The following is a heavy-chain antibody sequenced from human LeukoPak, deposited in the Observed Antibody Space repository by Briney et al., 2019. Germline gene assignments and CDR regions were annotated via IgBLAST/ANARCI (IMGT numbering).Heavy chain of an antibody. CDR2: INPNSGGT. J-gene: IGHJ4*02. D-gene: IGHD3-16*01. Sequence: ASVKVSCKASGYTFTGYYMHWVRQAPGQGLEWMGWINPNSGGTNYAQKFQGWVTMTRDTSTSTVYMELSSLRSEDTAVYYCARDGFGMMANGNPIWGQGTLVTVSS. CDR3: ARDGFGMMANGNPI. CDR1: GYTFTGYY. V-gene: IGHV1-2*04.